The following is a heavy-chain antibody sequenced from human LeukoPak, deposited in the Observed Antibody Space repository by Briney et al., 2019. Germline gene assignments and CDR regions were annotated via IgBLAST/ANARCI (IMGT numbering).Heavy chain of an antibody. CDR3: ARRAAAVGTYYMDV. V-gene: IGHV4-59*01. J-gene: IGHJ6*03. CDR1: GGSISSYY. Sequence: PSETLSLTCTVSGGSISSYYWTWIRRPPGKGLEWIGYIYCSGGTNYNPSLWSRVTMSVDTSKNQFSLKLSSVTAADTAVYYCARRAAAVGTYYMDVWGKGTTVTVSS. D-gene: IGHD6-13*01. CDR2: IYCSGGT.